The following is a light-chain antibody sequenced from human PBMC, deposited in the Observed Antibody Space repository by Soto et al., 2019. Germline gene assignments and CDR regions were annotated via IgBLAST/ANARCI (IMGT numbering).Light chain of an antibody. CDR2: GVS. CDR1: QSISSSY. V-gene: IGKV3-20*01. J-gene: IGKJ1*01. CDR3: QQYTDSRT. Sequence: EIGLTQSTDTLSLSPGERATLSCRASQSISSSYFAWYQQKPGQAPRLLVYGVSSRATDVPDRFSGSGSGTDFTLTISRLEPEDFAVYYCQQYTDSRTFGQGTKVDIK.